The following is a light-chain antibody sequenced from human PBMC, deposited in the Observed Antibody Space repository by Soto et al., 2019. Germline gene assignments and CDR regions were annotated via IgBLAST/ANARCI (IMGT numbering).Light chain of an antibody. Sequence: EIVMTQSPATLSVSPGERATLSCRASQSVSSKLAWYQQKPGQAPRLLIYGASTRATDIPARFSGSGSGTEFTLTIGSPQSEDFAVYYCQQYDDWPLTFGQGTKVEIK. CDR2: GAS. V-gene: IGKV3-15*01. CDR3: QQYDDWPLT. J-gene: IGKJ1*01. CDR1: QSVSSK.